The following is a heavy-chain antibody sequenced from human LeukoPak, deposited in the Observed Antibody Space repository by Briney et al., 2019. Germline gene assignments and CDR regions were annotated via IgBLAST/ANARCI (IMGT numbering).Heavy chain of an antibody. J-gene: IGHJ4*02. V-gene: IGHV3-21*01. CDR3: ARDRGNSDY. CDR1: GFTFSSYA. CDR2: ISSSSSYI. Sequence: GGSLRLSCAASGFTFSSYAMSWVRQAPGKGLEWVSSISSSSSYIYYADSVKGRFTISRDNAKNSLYLQMNSLRAEDTAVYYCARDRGNSDYWGQGTLVTVSS.